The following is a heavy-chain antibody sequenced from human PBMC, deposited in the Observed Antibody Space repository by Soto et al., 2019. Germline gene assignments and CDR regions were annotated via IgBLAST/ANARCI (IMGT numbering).Heavy chain of an antibody. V-gene: IGHV3-23*01. CDR3: AKVLWRADTLDPFDV. Sequence: EVQLLESGGGLVQPGGSLRLSCAASGFTFSSFPMSWVRQPPGKGLEWVSTISTSGTNIHYADSVKGRLTISRDNSKNTLYLQMNSLRAEDTAVYYCAKVLWRADTLDPFDVWCKGTTVIVSS. J-gene: IGHJ6*03. D-gene: IGHD3-10*01. CDR1: GFTFSSFP. CDR2: ISTSGTNI.